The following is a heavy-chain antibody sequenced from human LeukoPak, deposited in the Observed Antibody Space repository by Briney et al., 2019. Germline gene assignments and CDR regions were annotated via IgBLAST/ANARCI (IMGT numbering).Heavy chain of an antibody. J-gene: IGHJ3*02. Sequence: GGSLRLSCAASGFTFSNYGMHWVRQAPGKGLEWVASIRYDGSSKYYADSVKGRFTISRDNSKNTLYLQMNSLRAEDTAVYYCAKKTIVGATVDAFDIWGQGTMVTVSS. CDR2: IRYDGSSK. V-gene: IGHV3-30*02. D-gene: IGHD1-26*01. CDR3: AKKTIVGATVDAFDI. CDR1: GFTFSNYG.